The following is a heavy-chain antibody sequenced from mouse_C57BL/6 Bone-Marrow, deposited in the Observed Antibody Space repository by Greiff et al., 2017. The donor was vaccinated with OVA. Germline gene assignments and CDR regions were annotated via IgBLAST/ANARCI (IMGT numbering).Heavy chain of an antibody. Sequence: VHVKQSGPELVKPGASVKISCKASGYSFTGYYMNWVKQSPEKSLEWIGEINPSTGGTTYNQKFKAKATLTVDKSSSTAYMQLKSLTSEDSAVYYCARFYDGYYGFAYWGQGTLVTVSA. CDR1: GYSFTGYY. D-gene: IGHD2-3*01. CDR2: INPSTGGT. V-gene: IGHV1-42*01. CDR3: ARFYDGYYGFAY. J-gene: IGHJ3*01.